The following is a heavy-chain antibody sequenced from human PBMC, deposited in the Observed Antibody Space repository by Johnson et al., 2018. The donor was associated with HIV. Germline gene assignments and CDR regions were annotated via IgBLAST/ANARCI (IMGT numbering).Heavy chain of an antibody. J-gene: IGHJ3*02. Sequence: VQLVESGGGVVQPGRSLRLSCAASGFTFSSYAMSWVRQAPGKGLEWVSAISGSGGSTYYADSVKGRFTISRDNSKNTLYLQMNSLRAEDTAVCYCARGTPVASAFDILGQGTMVTVSS. V-gene: IGHV3-23*04. CDR3: ARGTPVASAFDI. D-gene: IGHD1-1*01. CDR1: GFTFSSYA. CDR2: ISGSGGST.